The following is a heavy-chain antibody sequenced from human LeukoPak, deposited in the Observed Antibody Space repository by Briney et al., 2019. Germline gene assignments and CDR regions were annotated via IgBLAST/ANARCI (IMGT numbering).Heavy chain of an antibody. CDR1: GFTFSSYG. CDR2: ISYDGSNK. Sequence: PGGSLRLSCAASGFTFSSYGMHWVRRAPGKGLEWVAVISYDGSNKYYADSVKGRFTISRDNSKNTLYLQMNSLRAEDTAVYYCAKEGEWELLGGYFDYWGQGTLVTVSS. J-gene: IGHJ4*02. V-gene: IGHV3-30*18. D-gene: IGHD1-26*01. CDR3: AKEGEWELLGGYFDY.